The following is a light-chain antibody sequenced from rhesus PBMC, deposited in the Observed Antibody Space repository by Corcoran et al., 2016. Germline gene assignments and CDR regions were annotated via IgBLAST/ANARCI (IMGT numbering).Light chain of an antibody. CDR1: QRVSSY. CDR3: YQHSSGWT. V-gene: IGKV3-10*01. CDR2: GPS. Sequence: QVILTQSPATLSLSPGERATLSCRASQRVSSYLAWYQQKPGQAPRLLIHGPSSRATGIPDRFSGSGSGTDFTLTISSLEPEDVGVYRCYQHSSGWTFGQGTKVDIK. J-gene: IGKJ1*01.